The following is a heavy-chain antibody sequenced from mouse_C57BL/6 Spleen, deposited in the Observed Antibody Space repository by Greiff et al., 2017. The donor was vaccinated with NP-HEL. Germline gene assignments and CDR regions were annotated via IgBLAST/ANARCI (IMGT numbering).Heavy chain of an antibody. CDR3: ARNDGYPLDY. CDR2: IHPNSGST. CDR1: GYTFTSYW. V-gene: IGHV1-64*01. D-gene: IGHD2-3*01. J-gene: IGHJ2*01. Sequence: QVQLQQSGAELVKPGASVKLSCKASGYTFTSYWMHWVKQRPGQGLEWIGMIHPNSGSTNYNEKFKSKATLTVDKSSSTAYMQLSSLTSEDSAVYYCARNDGYPLDYWGQGTTLTVSS.